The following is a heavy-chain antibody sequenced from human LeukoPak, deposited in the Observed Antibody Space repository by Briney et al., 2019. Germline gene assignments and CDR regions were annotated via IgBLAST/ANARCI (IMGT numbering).Heavy chain of an antibody. J-gene: IGHJ4*02. CDR1: GFTVSSNY. D-gene: IGHD4-11*01. CDR2: ISGSGGST. Sequence: GGSLRLSCAASGFTVSSNYMSWVRQAPGKGLEWVSAISGSGGSTYYADSVKGRFAISRDNSKNTLYLQMNSLRAEDTAVYYCAKDRRVTTDGRFDYWGQGTLVTVSS. V-gene: IGHV3-23*01. CDR3: AKDRRVTTDGRFDY.